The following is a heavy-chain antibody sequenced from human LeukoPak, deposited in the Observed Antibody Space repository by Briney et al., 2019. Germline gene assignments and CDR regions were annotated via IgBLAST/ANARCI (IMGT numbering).Heavy chain of an antibody. Sequence: GESLKISCKGSGYSFTSYRIGWVRQMPGKGLEWMGIIYPGDSDTRYSPSFQGQVTISADKSISTAYLQWSSLKASDTAMYYCARATGLLDYYYYYGMDVWGQGTTVTVSS. J-gene: IGHJ6*02. CDR3: ARATGLLDYYYYYGMDV. D-gene: IGHD3-22*01. V-gene: IGHV5-51*01. CDR1: GYSFTSYR. CDR2: IYPGDSDT.